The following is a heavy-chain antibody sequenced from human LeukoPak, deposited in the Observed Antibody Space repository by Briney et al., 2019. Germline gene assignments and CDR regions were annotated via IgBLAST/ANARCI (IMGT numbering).Heavy chain of an antibody. J-gene: IGHJ4*02. CDR1: GGSISSYY. CDR3: SGHHPRNTVDF. V-gene: IGHV4-59*08. D-gene: IGHD2/OR15-2a*01. CDR2: ISDIGSI. Sequence: SETLSLTCTVSGGSISSYYWSWIRQPPGKGLEWIAYISDIGSINYNPTLKSRVTISLDTSKNQFSLKLSSVTAADTAVYYCSGHHPRNTVDFWGQGTLVTVSS.